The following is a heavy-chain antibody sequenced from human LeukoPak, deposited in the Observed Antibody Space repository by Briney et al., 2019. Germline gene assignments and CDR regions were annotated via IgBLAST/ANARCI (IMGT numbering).Heavy chain of an antibody. V-gene: IGHV1-18*01. D-gene: IGHD3-3*01. J-gene: IGHJ6*03. CDR2: ISAYNGNT. CDR1: GYTFTSYG. Sequence: ASVKVSCKASGYTFTSYGISWARQAPGQGLEWMGWISAYNGNTNYAQKLQGRVTMTTDTSTSTAYMELRSLRSDDTAVYYCARDRGGGDYDFWTHMDVWGKGTTVTVSS. CDR3: ARDRGGGDYDFWTHMDV.